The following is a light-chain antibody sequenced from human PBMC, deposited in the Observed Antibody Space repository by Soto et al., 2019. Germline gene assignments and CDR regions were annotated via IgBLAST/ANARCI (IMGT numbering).Light chain of an antibody. V-gene: IGLV1-51*01. CDR2: DSN. J-gene: IGLJ1*01. Sequence: QSVLAKPPSVSAAPGQKVTISCSGSSSNIGNNYVSWYQHLPGTAPKLLIYDSNKRPSGIPDRFSGSKSGTSATLGITGLLTGDEADYYCGPLDSSLGVFVFGIATKVTVL. CDR3: GPLDSSLGVFV. CDR1: SSNIGNNY.